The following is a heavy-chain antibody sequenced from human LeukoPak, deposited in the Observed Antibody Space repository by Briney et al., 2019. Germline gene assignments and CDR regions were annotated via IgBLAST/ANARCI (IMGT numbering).Heavy chain of an antibody. Sequence: SETLSLTCTVSGGSISGYYWSWIRQPPGKGLEWIGYIYHSGSTNYNPSLQSRVTISADTSKNQFSLNLNSVTAADTAVYYCARGGAARLHFQNWGQGTLVTVSS. CDR2: IYHSGST. CDR1: GGSISGYY. J-gene: IGHJ1*01. V-gene: IGHV4-59*01. D-gene: IGHD6-6*01. CDR3: ARGGAARLHFQN.